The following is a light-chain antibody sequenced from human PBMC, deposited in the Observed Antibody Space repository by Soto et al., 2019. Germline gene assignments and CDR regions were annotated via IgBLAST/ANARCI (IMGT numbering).Light chain of an antibody. Sequence: LTQPSSLSGSPLHSITISFTLTSIDIGAYDYVSLFQQHPGKAPKLMISEVNNLPSWVSNRFSGSKSGNTAYLTIYGLQVEDEAQYSCFSFKNTSNHVFGNGTXVIV. J-gene: IGLJ1*01. CDR3: FSFKNTSNHV. CDR2: EVN. CDR1: SIDIGAYDY. V-gene: IGLV2-14*01.